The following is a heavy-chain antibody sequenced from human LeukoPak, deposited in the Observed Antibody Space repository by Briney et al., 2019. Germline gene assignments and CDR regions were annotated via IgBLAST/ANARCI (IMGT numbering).Heavy chain of an antibody. V-gene: IGHV4-59*01. J-gene: IGHJ4*02. CDR3: ARAEWELGGGLFDY. D-gene: IGHD1-26*01. Sequence: SETLSLTCTVSGGSISSYYWSWIRPPPGKGLEWIGYIYYSGSTSYNPSLKSRVTISVDTSKNQFSLKLSSVTAADTAVYYCARAEWELGGGLFDYWGQGTLVTVSS. CDR2: IYYSGST. CDR1: GGSISSYY.